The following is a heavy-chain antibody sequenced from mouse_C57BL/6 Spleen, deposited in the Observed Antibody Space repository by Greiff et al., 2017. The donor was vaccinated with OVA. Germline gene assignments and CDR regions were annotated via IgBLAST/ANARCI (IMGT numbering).Heavy chain of an antibody. CDR1: GFTFSDYY. Sequence: DVHLVESEGGLVQPGSSMKLSCTASGFTFSDYYMAWVRQVPEKGLEWVANINYDGSSTYYLDSLKSRFIISRDNAKNILYLQMSSLKSEDTATYYCARDRAGGYAMDYWGQGTSVTVSS. V-gene: IGHV5-16*01. CDR3: ARDRAGGYAMDY. J-gene: IGHJ4*01. CDR2: INYDGSST.